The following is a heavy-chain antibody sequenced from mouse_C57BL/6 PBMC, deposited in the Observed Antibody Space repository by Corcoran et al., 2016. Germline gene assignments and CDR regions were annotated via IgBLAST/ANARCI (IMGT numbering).Heavy chain of an antibody. CDR2: IYPRSGNT. Sequence: QAQLQKSGAVLARPGASVKLSCKASGYTFTSYGISWVKQRTGQGLEWIGEIYPRSGNTYYNEKFKGKATLTADKSSSTAYMELRSLTSEDSAVYFCARGSNYYAMDYWGQRTTYTLSS. CDR3: ARGSNYYAMDY. J-gene: IGHJ4*01. V-gene: IGHV1-81*01. CDR1: GYTFTSYG.